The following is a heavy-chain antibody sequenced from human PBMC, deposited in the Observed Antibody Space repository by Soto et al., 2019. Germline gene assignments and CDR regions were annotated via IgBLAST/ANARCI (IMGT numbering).Heavy chain of an antibody. J-gene: IGHJ3*02. CDR1: SVSNAW. Sequence: SVSNAWMNWVRQAPGKGLEWVGRIKSKTDGGTTDYAAPVKGRFTISRDDSKNTLYLQMNSLKTEDTAVYYCTTDPSQWLVTLAIWGQGTMVTVSS. CDR2: IKSKTDGGTT. D-gene: IGHD6-19*01. CDR3: TTDPSQWLVTLAI. V-gene: IGHV3-15*07.